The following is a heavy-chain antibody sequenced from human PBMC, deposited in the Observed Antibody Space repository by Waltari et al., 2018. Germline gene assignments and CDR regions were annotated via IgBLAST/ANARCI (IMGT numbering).Heavy chain of an antibody. CDR3: ATYIGASVGTAAFDV. V-gene: IGHV4-39*02. D-gene: IGHD5-12*01. CDR2: ISYNGAT. CDR1: GASITSTKHY. J-gene: IGHJ3*01. Sequence: QLQLQESAPGLVKPSETLSLTCSVSGASITSTKHYWGWIRQPPGQGLEWIATISYNGATYSSPSLRGRVTVSRDTSMNYVSLKLGSVTAADTAVYYCATYIGASVGTAAFDVWGQGTMVTVSS.